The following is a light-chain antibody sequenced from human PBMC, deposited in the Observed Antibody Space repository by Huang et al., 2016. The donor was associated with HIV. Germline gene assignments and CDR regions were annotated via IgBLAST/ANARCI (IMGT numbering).Light chain of an antibody. CDR1: QSVSVN. CDR2: SAS. J-gene: IGKJ1*01. Sequence: EIVMTQSPATLSVTPGEGATLSCRATQSVSVNLAWYQQKPGQAPRLLIHSASTRATGIPVRFSGGGSGTEVTLTISRLQSEDSAVYYCQQYNNGPPWTFGQGTKVEMK. V-gene: IGKV3-15*01. CDR3: QQYNNGPPWT.